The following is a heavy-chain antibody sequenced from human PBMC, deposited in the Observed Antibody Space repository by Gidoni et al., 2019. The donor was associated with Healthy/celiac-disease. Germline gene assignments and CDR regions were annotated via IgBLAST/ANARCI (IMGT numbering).Heavy chain of an antibody. CDR2: ISGSGGST. D-gene: IGHD6-6*01. Sequence: EVQLLESGGGLVQPGGSLRPSCAASGFPFSRYAMSWVRPAPGQGLEWVSAISGSGGSTYYADPVKGRFTISRDNSKNTLYLQMNSLRAEDTAVYYCAKSDGQLSYYYYMDVWGKGTTVTVSS. CDR1: GFPFSRYA. CDR3: AKSDGQLSYYYYMDV. V-gene: IGHV3-23*01. J-gene: IGHJ6*03.